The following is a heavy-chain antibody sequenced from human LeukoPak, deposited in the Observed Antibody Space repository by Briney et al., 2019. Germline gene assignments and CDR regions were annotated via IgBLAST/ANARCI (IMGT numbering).Heavy chain of an antibody. CDR2: ISPRDSDT. J-gene: IGHJ4*02. V-gene: IGHV5-51*01. Sequence: GESLKISCQGSGYTFTNYWIGWVRQMPGKGLEWMGIISPRDSDTRYSPSFQGQVTISADKSINTAYLQWSSLKASDTATYYCARSPREIDYWGQGTRVTVSS. CDR1: GYTFTNYW. CDR3: ARSPREIDY.